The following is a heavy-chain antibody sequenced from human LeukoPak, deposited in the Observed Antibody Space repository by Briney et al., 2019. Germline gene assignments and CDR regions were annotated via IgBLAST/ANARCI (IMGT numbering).Heavy chain of an antibody. Sequence: NSSETLSLTCTVSGGSISSSSYYWGWIRQPPGKGLEWIGSTYYSGSTYYNPSLKSRVTISVDTSKNQFSLKLSSVTAADTAVYYCARLGANDPADYWGQGTLVTVSS. CDR2: TYYSGST. V-gene: IGHV4-39*01. CDR1: GGSISSSSYY. CDR3: ARLGANDPADY. J-gene: IGHJ4*02.